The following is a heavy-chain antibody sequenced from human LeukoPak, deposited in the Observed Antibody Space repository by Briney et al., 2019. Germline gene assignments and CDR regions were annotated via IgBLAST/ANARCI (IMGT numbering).Heavy chain of an antibody. CDR2: IRSKANNYAT. CDR3: TRLEYYYDSSGPTD. Sequence: HPGGSLRLSCAASGFTFSGSAMHWVRQASGKGLEWIGRIRSKANNYATAYAASVKGRFTISRDDSKNTAYPQMNSLKTEDTAVYYCTRLEYYYDSSGPTDWGQGILVTVSS. V-gene: IGHV3-73*01. D-gene: IGHD3-22*01. CDR1: GFTFSGSA. J-gene: IGHJ4*02.